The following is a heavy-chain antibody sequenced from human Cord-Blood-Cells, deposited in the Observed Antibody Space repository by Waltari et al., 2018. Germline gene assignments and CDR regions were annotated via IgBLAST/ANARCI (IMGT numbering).Heavy chain of an antibody. V-gene: IGHV4-39*01. D-gene: IGHD3-22*01. CDR2: IYYSGST. Sequence: QLQLQESGPGLVKPSETLSLTCTVSGGSISSSSYYWGWLRQPPGKGLEWIGSIYYSGSTYYNPSLKSRVTISVDTSKNQFSLKLSSVTAADTAVYYCASQRVVVVMPDAFDIWGQGTMVTDSS. J-gene: IGHJ3*02. CDR1: GGSISSSSYY. CDR3: ASQRVVVVMPDAFDI.